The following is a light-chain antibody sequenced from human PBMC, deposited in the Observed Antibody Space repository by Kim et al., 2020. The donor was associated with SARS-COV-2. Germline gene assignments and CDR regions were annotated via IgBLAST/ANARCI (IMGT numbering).Light chain of an antibody. J-gene: IGKJ1*01. CDR2: GAS. CDR1: QSVSDSN. CDR3: QQYGYSPWT. Sequence: SPGVRATLSCTASQSVSDSNFAWYQQQPGRAPRSLIYGASTRATGIPDRFGSSGSGTAVTLIMSRLEPEDFAMYYCQQYGYSPWTFGQGTKVDIK. V-gene: IGKV3-20*01.